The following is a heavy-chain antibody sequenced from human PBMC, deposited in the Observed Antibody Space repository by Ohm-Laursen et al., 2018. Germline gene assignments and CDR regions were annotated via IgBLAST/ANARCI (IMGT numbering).Heavy chain of an antibody. CDR1: GGSISSSSYY. CDR2: MYYSGNT. V-gene: IGHV4-39*07. Sequence: SETLSLTCIVSGGSISSSSYYWGWIRQPPGKGLEWIGGMYYSGNTYYNPSLKSRVTIAVDTSKNQFSLKLTSVTAADTAMYYCARDKNWGAGDWYFDLWGRGTLVAFSA. D-gene: IGHD7-27*01. CDR3: ARDKNWGAGDWYFDL. J-gene: IGHJ2*01.